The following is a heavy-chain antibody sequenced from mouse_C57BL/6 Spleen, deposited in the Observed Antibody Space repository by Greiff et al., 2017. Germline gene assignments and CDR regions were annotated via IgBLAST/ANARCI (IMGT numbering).Heavy chain of an antibody. D-gene: IGHD1-1*01. J-gene: IGHJ3*01. CDR3: ARKGYYGSSYTWFAY. CDR1: GFTFSSYG. Sequence: EVKLVESGGDLVKPGGSLKLSCAASGFTFSSYGMSWVRQTPDKRLEWVATISSGGSYTYYPDSVKGRFTISRANAKNTLYLQMSSLKSEDTAMYYCARKGYYGSSYTWFAYWGQGTLVTVSA. V-gene: IGHV5-6*01. CDR2: ISSGGSYT.